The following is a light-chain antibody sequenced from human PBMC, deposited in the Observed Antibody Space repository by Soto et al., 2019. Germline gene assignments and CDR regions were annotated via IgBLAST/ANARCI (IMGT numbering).Light chain of an antibody. CDR2: SAS. CDR3: QRFGVSKWT. Sequence: DIVLTQSPGTLSLSPGERATLSCRTSQSVSTSYLAWYQQKPGQAPRLLIYSASTRATGIPDRFSGGGCGTDFTLTINRREPEDFAVYYCQRFGVSKWTLGQGTKGNIK. CDR1: QSVSTSY. J-gene: IGKJ1*01. V-gene: IGKV3-20*01.